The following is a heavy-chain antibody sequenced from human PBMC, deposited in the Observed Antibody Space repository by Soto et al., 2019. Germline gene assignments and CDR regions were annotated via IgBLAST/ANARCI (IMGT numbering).Heavy chain of an antibody. CDR2: IYYSGSS. J-gene: IGHJ4*02. D-gene: IGHD3-22*01. CDR1: GGSITSSEYY. Sequence: SETLSLTCTVSGGSITSSEYYWAWIRQPPGKGLQFVGTIYYSGSSYSNPSLKSRLSMSVDTSKNQISLTLTSLTPADTAVYFCARLYTYGYYHFDHWGQGTLVTVSS. V-gene: IGHV4-39*07. CDR3: ARLYTYGYYHFDH.